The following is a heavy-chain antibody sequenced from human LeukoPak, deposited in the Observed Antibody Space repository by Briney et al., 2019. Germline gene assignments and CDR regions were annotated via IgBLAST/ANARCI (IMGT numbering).Heavy chain of an antibody. D-gene: IGHD6-19*01. V-gene: IGHV1-46*01. J-gene: IGHJ4*02. CDR3: ARDPPGYVAAYYFDY. Sequence: GASVKVSCKASGYTFTGYYMHWVRQAPGQGLEWMGIINPSGGSTSYAQKFQGRVTMTRDTSTSTVYMELSSLRSKDTAVYYCARDPPGYVAAYYFDYWGQGTLVTVSS. CDR2: INPSGGST. CDR1: GYTFTGYY.